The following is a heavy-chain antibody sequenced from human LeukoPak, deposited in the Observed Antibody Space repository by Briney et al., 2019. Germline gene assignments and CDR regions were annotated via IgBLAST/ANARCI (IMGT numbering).Heavy chain of an antibody. CDR1: RFTFSDYY. J-gene: IGHJ4*02. CDR2: IGTTDTHT. V-gene: IGHV3-11*01. Sequence: PGGSLRLSCVASRFTFSDYYMSWIRQAPGKGLKWISYIGTTDTHTYYADSVKGRFTISRDNAKNSLYLQMNSLTADDTAIYYCARDGRLDYWGQGTLVTVSS. CDR3: ARDGRLDY.